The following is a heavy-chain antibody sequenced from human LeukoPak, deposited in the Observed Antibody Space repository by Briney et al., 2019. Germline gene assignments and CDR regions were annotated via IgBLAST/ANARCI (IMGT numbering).Heavy chain of an antibody. J-gene: IGHJ4*02. CDR1: DGSISSYY. D-gene: IGHD4-23*01. CDR2: ISTSGST. Sequence: KPSETLSLTCTVSDGSISSYYWSWIRQPPGEGKEWIGYISTSGSTNSNPSLKSRVTISVDTSKNQFSLNLSSVTAADTAVYYCARLHGGKGQYYFDYWGQGTLVTVSS. CDR3: ARLHGGKGQYYFDY. V-gene: IGHV4-4*09.